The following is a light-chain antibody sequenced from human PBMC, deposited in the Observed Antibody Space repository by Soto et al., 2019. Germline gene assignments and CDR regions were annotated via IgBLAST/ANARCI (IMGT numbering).Light chain of an antibody. CDR3: QQFGSSPLT. CDR1: QSGSSSY. CDR2: DAS. V-gene: IGKV3-20*01. J-gene: IGKJ4*01. Sequence: EIVLKQSPGTLSLSPGERATLSCRASQSGSSSYLAWYQQKPGQAPRVLMFDASSRATGIPDRFSGSGSGTDFTLTISRLEPEAFAMYFCQQFGSSPLTVGGGTKVEIK.